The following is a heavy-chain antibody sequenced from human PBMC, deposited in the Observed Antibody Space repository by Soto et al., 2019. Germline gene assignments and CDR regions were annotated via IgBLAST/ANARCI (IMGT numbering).Heavy chain of an antibody. CDR2: MNPNSGNT. D-gene: IGHD4-4*01. CDR3: VRGVEVTEYYYYYGMDV. V-gene: IGHV1-8*01. J-gene: IGHJ6*02. Sequence: QVQLVQSGTEVKKPGASVKVSCKASGYTFTSYDISWVRQAPGQGPEWMGWMNPNSGNTGYAQKFRGRVTMTRNTTISTAYMELSSLRSDDTAVYYCVRGVEVTEYYYYYGMDVWGQGTTVTVSS. CDR1: GYTFTSYD.